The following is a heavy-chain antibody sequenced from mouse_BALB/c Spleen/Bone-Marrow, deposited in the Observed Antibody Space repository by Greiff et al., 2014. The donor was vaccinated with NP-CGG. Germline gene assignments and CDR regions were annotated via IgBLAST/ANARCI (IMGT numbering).Heavy chain of an antibody. J-gene: IGHJ3*01. CDR2: INNNGGST. CDR3: ARGLYYGSYVPGFAY. Sequence: DVMLVESGGGLVQPGGSLKLSCAASGFTFSSYGMSWVRQTPDKRLELVATINNNGGSTYYPDSVKGRFTISRDNAKNTLYLQMSSLKSEDTAMYYCARGLYYGSYVPGFAYWGQGTLVTVSA. V-gene: IGHV5-6-3*01. CDR1: GFTFSSYG. D-gene: IGHD2-1*01.